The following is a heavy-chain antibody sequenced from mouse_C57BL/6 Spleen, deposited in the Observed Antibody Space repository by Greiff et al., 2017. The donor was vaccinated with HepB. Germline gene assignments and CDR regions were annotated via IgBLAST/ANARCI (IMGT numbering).Heavy chain of an antibody. J-gene: IGHJ2*01. V-gene: IGHV1-80*01. CDR3: ARSIQLGRGVFDY. Sequence: QVQLQQSGAELVKPGASVKISCKASGYAFSSYWMNWVKQRPGKGLEWIGQIYPGDGDTNYNGKFKGKATLTADKSSSTAYMQLSSLTSEDSAVYFCARSIQLGRGVFDYWGQGTTLTVSS. CDR1: GYAFSSYW. CDR2: IYPGDGDT. D-gene: IGHD4-1*02.